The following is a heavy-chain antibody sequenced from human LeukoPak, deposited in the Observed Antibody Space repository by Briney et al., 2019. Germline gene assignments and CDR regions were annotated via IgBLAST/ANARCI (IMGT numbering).Heavy chain of an antibody. D-gene: IGHD3-22*01. J-gene: IGHJ3*02. CDR1: GGTFSSYA. CDR3: ARGRMIGAFDI. Sequence: ASVKVSCKASGGTFSSYAISWVRQAPGQGLEWMGRINPNSGGTNYAQKFQGRVTMTRDTSISTAYMELSRLRSDDTAVYYCARGRMIGAFDIWGQGTMVTVSS. CDR2: INPNSGGT. V-gene: IGHV1-2*06.